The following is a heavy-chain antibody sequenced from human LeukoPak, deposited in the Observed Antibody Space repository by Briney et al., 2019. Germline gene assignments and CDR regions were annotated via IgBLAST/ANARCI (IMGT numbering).Heavy chain of an antibody. D-gene: IGHD1-14*01. J-gene: IGHJ4*02. CDR1: GYTFTGYY. CDR2: INPNSGGT. Sequence: ASVKVSCKASGYTFTGYYMHWVRQAPGQGLEWMGWINPNSGGTNYAQKFQGRVTMTRDTSISTAYMEVSRLRFDDTAMYYCARDLRTSELIYWGQGTLVTVSS. V-gene: IGHV1-2*02. CDR3: ARDLRTSELIY.